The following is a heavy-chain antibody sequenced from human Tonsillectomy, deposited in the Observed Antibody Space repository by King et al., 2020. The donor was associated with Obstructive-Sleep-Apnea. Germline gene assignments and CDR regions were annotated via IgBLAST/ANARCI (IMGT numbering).Heavy chain of an antibody. CDR2: IYYSGST. CDR3: ARKLRYFDWLSKGYFDY. CDR1: SGSISGSSYY. V-gene: IGHV4-39*07. Sequence: LQLQESGPGLVKPSETLSLTCTVSSGSISGSSYYWDWIRQPPGKGLEWIGSIYYSGSTYYNPSLKSRLTMSVDTSKNQLSLKLSSVTAADTAVYYCARKLRYFDWLSKGYFDYWGQGTLVTVSS. D-gene: IGHD3-9*01. J-gene: IGHJ4*02.